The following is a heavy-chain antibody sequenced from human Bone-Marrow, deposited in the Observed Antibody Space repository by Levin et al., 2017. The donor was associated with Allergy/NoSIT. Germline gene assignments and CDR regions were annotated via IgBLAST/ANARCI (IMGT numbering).Heavy chain of an antibody. D-gene: IGHD3-22*01. CDR1: GFTFSSYA. J-gene: IGHJ4*02. CDR2: ITGGGAGT. CDR3: VAYDRRGRFDY. Sequence: GGSLRLSCAASGFTFSSYAMSWVRQAPGKGLEGVASITGGGAGTNFADSVKGRFTISRDNSENTLYLQMNSLRVEDTAVYSCVAYDRRGRFDYWGQGTLVTVSS. V-gene: IGHV3-23*01.